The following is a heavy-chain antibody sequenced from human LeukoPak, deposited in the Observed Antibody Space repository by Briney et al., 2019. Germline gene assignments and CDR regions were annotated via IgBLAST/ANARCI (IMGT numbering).Heavy chain of an antibody. CDR2: ISYDGSNK. J-gene: IGHJ4*02. V-gene: IGHV3-30*03. Sequence: PGGSLRLSCAASGFTFSSYGMHWVRQAPGKGLEWVAVISYDGSNKYYADSVKGRFTISRDNSKNTLYLQMNSLRREDTAVYYCAREGSPIVGGAKEPLFWGQGTLVTLSS. CDR1: GFTFSSYG. CDR3: AREGSPIVGGAKEPLF. D-gene: IGHD1-26*01.